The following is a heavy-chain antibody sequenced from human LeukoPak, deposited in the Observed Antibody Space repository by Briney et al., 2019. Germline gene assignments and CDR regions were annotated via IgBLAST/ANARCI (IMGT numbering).Heavy chain of an antibody. CDR2: IYYSGST. J-gene: IGHJ4*02. CDR1: GGSISSYY. V-gene: IGHV4-59*01. Sequence: SETLSLTCTVSGGSISSYYWSWIRQPPGKGLEWIGYIYYSGSTNYNPSLKSRVTISVDTSKNQFSLKLSSVTAADTAVYYCARSVEMATIADWGQGTLVTVSS. D-gene: IGHD5-24*01. CDR3: ARSVEMATIAD.